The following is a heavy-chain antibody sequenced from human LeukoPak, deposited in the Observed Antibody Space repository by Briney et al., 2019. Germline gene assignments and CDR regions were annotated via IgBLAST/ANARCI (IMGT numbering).Heavy chain of an antibody. D-gene: IGHD3-9*01. Sequence: SETLSLTCTVSGGSISSGGYYWSWIRQHPGKGLEWIGYIYYSGSTYYNPSLKSRVTISVDTSKNQFSLKLSSVTAADTAVYYCARAHIVLRYFVWLLSSYWFDPWGQGTLVTVSS. CDR1: GGSISSGGYY. V-gene: IGHV4-31*03. J-gene: IGHJ5*02. CDR3: ARAHIVLRYFVWLLSSYWFDP. CDR2: IYYSGST.